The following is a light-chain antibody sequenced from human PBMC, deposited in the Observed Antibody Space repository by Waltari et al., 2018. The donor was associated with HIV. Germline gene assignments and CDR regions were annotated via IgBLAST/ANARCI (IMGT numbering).Light chain of an antibody. CDR2: STS. V-gene: IGLV7-43*01. CDR3: LLYYGGAQRYV. J-gene: IGLJ1*01. Sequence: QTVVTPAPALPVSPGGTVTLPCASSTGAVTSGNSPNCFQQKPGQAPRGLIYSTSNKNSWTPARFSGSLLGGKAALTLSGVQPEDEAEYYCLLYYGGAQRYVFGTGTKVTVL. CDR1: TGAVTSGNS.